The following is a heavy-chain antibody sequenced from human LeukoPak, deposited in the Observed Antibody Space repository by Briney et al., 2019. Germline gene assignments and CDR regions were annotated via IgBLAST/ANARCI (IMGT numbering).Heavy chain of an antibody. Sequence: ASVRISCKASGYTFTGYYIHWVRQAPGQGLEWMGWINPNSGGTNYAQKFQGRVTMTRDTSISTAYMELSRLTSDDTAVYYCARDAIVRDYSNSDYWGQGTLVTVSS. CDR3: ARDAIVRDYSNSDY. D-gene: IGHD4-11*01. CDR2: INPNSGGT. CDR1: GYTFTGYY. V-gene: IGHV1-2*02. J-gene: IGHJ4*02.